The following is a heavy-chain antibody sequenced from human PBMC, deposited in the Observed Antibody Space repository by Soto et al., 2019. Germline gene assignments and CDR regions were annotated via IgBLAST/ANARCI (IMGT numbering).Heavy chain of an antibody. CDR2: ISSSGSTI. D-gene: IGHD2-21*01. J-gene: IGHJ6*02. CDR1: GFTFSSYE. CDR3: ARVRLGGMDV. V-gene: IGHV3-48*03. Sequence: PGGSLRLSCAASGFTFSSYEMNWVRQAPGKGLEWVSYISSSGSTIYYADSVKGRSTISRDNAKNSLYLQMNSLRAEDTAVYYCARVRLGGMDVWGQGTTVTVSS.